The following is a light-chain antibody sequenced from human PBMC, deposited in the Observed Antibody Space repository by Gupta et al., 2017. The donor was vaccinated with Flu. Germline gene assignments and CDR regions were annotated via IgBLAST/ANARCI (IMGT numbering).Light chain of an antibody. J-gene: IGKJ1*01. CDR1: QRIRTY. V-gene: IGKV1-39*01. CDR3: QHTDNTPRT. CDR2: AAS. Sequence: PSSLSASVGDRVTITCRANQRIRTYHNWYQQKPGKAPQLLIYAASRLQSGVPSRFSGSGSETDFTLTISELQPEDFATYYCQHTDNTPRTFGQGTRVEVK.